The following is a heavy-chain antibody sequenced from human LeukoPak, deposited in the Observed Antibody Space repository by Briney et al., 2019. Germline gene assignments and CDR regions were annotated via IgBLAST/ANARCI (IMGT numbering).Heavy chain of an antibody. CDR1: GYTFTSYG. CDR2: SSAYNGNT. CDR3: ARDRRRGPSFDY. V-gene: IGHV1-18*01. Sequence: ASVKLSCKASGYTFTSYGISWVRHAPGQGLEWMGWSSAYNGNTNYAQKLQGRVTMTTDTSTSTAYMELRSLGSDDTDVYYCARDRRRGPSFDYWGQGTLVTVSS. D-gene: IGHD3-10*01. J-gene: IGHJ4*02.